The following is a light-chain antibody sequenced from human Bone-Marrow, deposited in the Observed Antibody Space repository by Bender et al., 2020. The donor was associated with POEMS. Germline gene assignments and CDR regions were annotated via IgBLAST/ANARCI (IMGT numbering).Light chain of an antibody. CDR1: SNDVGGYDH. J-gene: IGLJ2*01. CDR2: DVN. CDR3: CSYTTSSTRL. V-gene: IGLV2-14*03. Sequence: QSALTQPRSLSGSPGQSLAISCTGTSNDVGGYDHVSWYQQYPGKAPKLLIYDVNNRPSGVSYRFSGSKSGNTAAMTISGLQAEDEADYYCCSYTTSSTRLFGGGTKLTVL.